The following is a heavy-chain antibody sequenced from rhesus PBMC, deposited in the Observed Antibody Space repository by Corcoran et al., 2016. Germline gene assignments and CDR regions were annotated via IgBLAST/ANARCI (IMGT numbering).Heavy chain of an antibody. J-gene: IGHJ5-1*01. D-gene: IGHD3-16*01. CDR3: AGEEDYGDSYYQNRFNV. Sequence: QVQLQESGPGLVKPSETLSLTCAVSGSSINSGYGWSWIRQPPGKGLWWIGYIGGSRGSNNYSPSLKSRVTISKDPSKNQFSLKLNSVTAADTAVYYWAGEEDYGDSYYQNRFNVWGPGVLVTVSS. V-gene: IGHV4-127*01. CDR1: GSSINSGYG. CDR2: IGGSRGSN.